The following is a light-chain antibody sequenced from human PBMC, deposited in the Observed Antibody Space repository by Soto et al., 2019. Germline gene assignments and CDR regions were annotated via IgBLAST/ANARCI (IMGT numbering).Light chain of an antibody. J-gene: IGKJ4*01. CDR3: LQDYNFPLT. CDR1: RGIRNE. Sequence: AIQMTQSPSSLSASVGDRVTITCRASRGIRNELGWYRQKPGEAPKLLIYAASSLQSGVPSRFSGAGSDTDFTLTISSLQPEDCATYYCLQDYNFPLTFGGGTKVEIK. V-gene: IGKV1-6*01. CDR2: AAS.